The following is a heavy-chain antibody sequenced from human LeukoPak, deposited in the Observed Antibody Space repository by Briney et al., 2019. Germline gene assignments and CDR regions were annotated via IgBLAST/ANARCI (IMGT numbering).Heavy chain of an antibody. CDR3: ANVYGDYSY. CDR2: ISYDGSDK. Sequence: GGSLRLSCAASGFTFSSYGMEWVRQAPGKGLEWVAVISYDGSDKNYADSVKGRFTISRDNSKNTLYLQMNSLRPEDTAVYYCANVYGDYSYWGQGTLVTVSS. V-gene: IGHV3-30*18. CDR1: GFTFSSYG. D-gene: IGHD4-17*01. J-gene: IGHJ4*02.